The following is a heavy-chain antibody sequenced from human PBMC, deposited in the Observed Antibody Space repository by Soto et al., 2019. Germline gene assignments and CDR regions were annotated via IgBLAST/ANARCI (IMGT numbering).Heavy chain of an antibody. CDR1: GGTFSSYA. J-gene: IGHJ4*02. D-gene: IGHD3-22*01. CDR3: ASAPKYYYDSSGYYYNLDY. Sequence: EASVKVSCKASGGTFSSYAISWVRQAPGQGLEWMGGIIPIFGTANYAQKFQGRVTITADESTSTAYMELSSLRSEDTAVYYCASAPKYYYDSSGYYYNLDYWGQGTLVTVSS. CDR2: IIPIFGTA. V-gene: IGHV1-69*13.